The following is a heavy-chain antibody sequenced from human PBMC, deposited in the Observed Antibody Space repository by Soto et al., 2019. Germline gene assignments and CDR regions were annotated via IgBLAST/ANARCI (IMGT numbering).Heavy chain of an antibody. CDR2: IYPGDSDT. CDR3: ARHSGGRYAYLYYGMDV. Sequence: GESLKISCKGSGYSFTSYWIGWVRQMPGKGLEWMGIIYPGDSDTRYSPSFQGQVTISADKSISTAYLQWSSLKASDTAMYYCARHSGGRYAYLYYGMDVWGQGTTVTVSS. J-gene: IGHJ6*02. V-gene: IGHV5-51*01. D-gene: IGHD3-16*01. CDR1: GYSFTSYW.